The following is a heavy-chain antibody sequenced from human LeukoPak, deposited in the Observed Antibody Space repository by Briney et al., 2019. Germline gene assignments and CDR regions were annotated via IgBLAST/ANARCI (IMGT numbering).Heavy chain of an antibody. D-gene: IGHD2-2*03. CDR3: ARVGYCSSTSCYWEFDY. CDR2: INPSSGGT. Sequence: GASVKVSCKASGYTFTGYYMHWVRQAPGQGLEWMGWINPSSGGTNYAQKFQGRVTMTRDTSISTAYMELSRLRSDDTAVYYCARVGYCSSTSCYWEFDYWGQGTLVTVSS. V-gene: IGHV1-2*02. CDR1: GYTFTGYY. J-gene: IGHJ4*02.